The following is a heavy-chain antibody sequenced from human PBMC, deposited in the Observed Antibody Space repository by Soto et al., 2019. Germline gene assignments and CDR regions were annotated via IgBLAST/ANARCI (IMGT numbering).Heavy chain of an antibody. CDR3: ARQRIAAAGKVGQIFYF. V-gene: IGHV4-59*08. CDR1: GGSISSYY. J-gene: IGHJ4*02. D-gene: IGHD6-13*01. Sequence: SETLSLTCTVSGGSISSYYWSWIRQPPGKGLEWIGYIYYSGSTNYNPSLKSRVTISVDTSKNQFSLKLSSVAAADTAVYYCARQRIAAAGKVGQIFYFWGQGTLVTVAS. CDR2: IYYSGST.